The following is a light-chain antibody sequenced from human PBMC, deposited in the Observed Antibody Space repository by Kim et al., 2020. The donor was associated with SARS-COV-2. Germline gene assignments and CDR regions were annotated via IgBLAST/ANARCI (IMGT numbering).Light chain of an antibody. V-gene: IGKV3-20*01. Sequence: EVVLTQSPGTLSLPPGERATLSGRASQSVSGNNLAWYQQKRGQAPRLLIYSASTRATGIPVRFSGSGSGTDFTHTINRLEPEDFAVYYCQQLGDSPRTFGQGTKVDIK. J-gene: IGKJ1*01. CDR1: QSVSGNN. CDR3: QQLGDSPRT. CDR2: SAS.